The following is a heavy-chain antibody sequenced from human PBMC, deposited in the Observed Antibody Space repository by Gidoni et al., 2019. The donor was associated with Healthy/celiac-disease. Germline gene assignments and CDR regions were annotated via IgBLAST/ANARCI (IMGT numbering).Heavy chain of an antibody. CDR2: ISGSGGST. CDR3: AKRLDDSSGYPMGIDY. Sequence: EVQLLESGGGLVQPGGSLRLSCAASGFTFSSYAMSWVRQAPGKGLGWVSAISGSGGSTYYADSVKGRFTISRDNSKNTLYLQMNSLRAEDTAVYYCAKRLDDSSGYPMGIDYWGQGTLVTVSS. J-gene: IGHJ4*02. CDR1: GFTFSSYA. V-gene: IGHV3-23*01. D-gene: IGHD3-22*01.